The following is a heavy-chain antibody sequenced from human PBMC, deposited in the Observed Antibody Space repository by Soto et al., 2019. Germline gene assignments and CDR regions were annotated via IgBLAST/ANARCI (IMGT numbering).Heavy chain of an antibody. CDR3: ARVPTGRYGVWNY. V-gene: IGHV3-74*01. D-gene: IGHD3-16*01. J-gene: IGHJ4*02. Sequence: EVQLVESGGGLVQPGGSLRLSCAASGFTFSSYWMHWVRQAPGKGLVWVSRINPGGTTTTYADSVKGRFTISRDNAKNTLYLQMNSLRGDDTAVYYCARVPTGRYGVWNYWGQGTLVTVSS. CDR2: INPGGTTT. CDR1: GFTFSSYW.